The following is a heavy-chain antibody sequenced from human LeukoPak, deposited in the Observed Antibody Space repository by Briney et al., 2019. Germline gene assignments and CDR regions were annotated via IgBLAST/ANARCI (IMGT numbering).Heavy chain of an antibody. J-gene: IGHJ4*02. V-gene: IGHV3-48*03. Sequence: GGSLRLSCAASGFTVSSYEMNWVRQAPGKGLEWVSYISSSGSTIYSADTVKGRFTISRDNAKNSLYLQTNSLRAEDTAVYYCARDGSGWYDYWGQGILVTVSS. CDR1: GFTVSSYE. D-gene: IGHD6-19*01. CDR3: ARDGSGWYDY. CDR2: ISSSGSTI.